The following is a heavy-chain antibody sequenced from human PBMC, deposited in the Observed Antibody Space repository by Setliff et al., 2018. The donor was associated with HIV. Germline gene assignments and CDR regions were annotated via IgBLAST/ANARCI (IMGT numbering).Heavy chain of an antibody. CDR2: IFYSGST. Sequence: SENLSLTCTVSGDSISSSSYYWGWIRQPPGKGLEWIGSIFYSGSTYYNPSLKSRLIMPVDTSKNQFSLKLSTVTAADTAVYYCARHHLVDPFDYWGHGTLVTVSS. J-gene: IGHJ4*01. V-gene: IGHV4-39*01. D-gene: IGHD2-2*01. CDR3: ARHHLVDPFDY. CDR1: GDSISSSSYY.